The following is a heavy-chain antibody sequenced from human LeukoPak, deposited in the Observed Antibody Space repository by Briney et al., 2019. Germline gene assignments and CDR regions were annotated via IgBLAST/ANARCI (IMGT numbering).Heavy chain of an antibody. CDR1: GFTFSSYG. D-gene: IGHD5-18*01. Sequence: GGSLRLSCAASGFTFSSYGMHWVRQAPGKGLEWVAVIWYDGSNKYYADSVKGRFTISRDNSKNTLYLQMNSLRAEDTAVYYCARGSNRWEYSYTSYDYWGQGTLVTVSS. CDR2: IWYDGSNK. CDR3: ARGSNRWEYSYTSYDY. V-gene: IGHV3-33*01. J-gene: IGHJ4*02.